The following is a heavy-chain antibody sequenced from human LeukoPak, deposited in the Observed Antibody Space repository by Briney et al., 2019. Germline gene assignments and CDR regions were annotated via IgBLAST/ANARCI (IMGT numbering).Heavy chain of an antibody. Sequence: SETLSLTRTVSGGSISSSSYYWGWIRQPPGKGLEWIGSIYYSGSTYYNPSLKSRVTISVGTSKNQFSLKLSSVTAADTAVYYCARRAAAGTGWFDPWGQGTLVTVSS. CDR1: GGSISSSSYY. V-gene: IGHV4-39*01. J-gene: IGHJ5*02. CDR2: IYYSGST. D-gene: IGHD6-13*01. CDR3: ARRAAAGTGWFDP.